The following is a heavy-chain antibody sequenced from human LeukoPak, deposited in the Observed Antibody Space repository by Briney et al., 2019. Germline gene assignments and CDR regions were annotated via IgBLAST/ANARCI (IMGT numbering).Heavy chain of an antibody. D-gene: IGHD3-22*01. CDR2: VYYSGST. CDR1: GGSISSSSYY. Sequence: SETLSLTCTVSGGSISSSSYYWGWIRQPPGKGLEWIGSVYYSGSTHYNPSLKSRVTISVEMSKTQFFLNLSSVTAADTAVYYCARLTFYYDGSGYYFDYWGQGTLVTVSS. J-gene: IGHJ4*02. V-gene: IGHV4-39*01. CDR3: ARLTFYYDGSGYYFDY.